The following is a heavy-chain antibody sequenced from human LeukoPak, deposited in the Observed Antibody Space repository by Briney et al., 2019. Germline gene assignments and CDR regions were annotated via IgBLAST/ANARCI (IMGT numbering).Heavy chain of an antibody. J-gene: IGHJ6*04. V-gene: IGHV3-7*01. CDR3: ASYGDYSFYGMDV. CDR1: GFTFSSYW. D-gene: IGHD4-17*01. CDR2: IKQDGSEK. Sequence: GGSLRLSCAASGFTFSSYWMSWVRQAPGKGLEWVANIKQDGSEKYYVDSVKGRFTISRDNAKNSLYLQMNSLRAEDTAVYYCASYGDYSFYGMDVWGKGTTVTVSS.